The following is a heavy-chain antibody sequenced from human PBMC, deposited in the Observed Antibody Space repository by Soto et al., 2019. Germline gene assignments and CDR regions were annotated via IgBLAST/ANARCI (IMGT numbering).Heavy chain of an antibody. D-gene: IGHD1-26*01. V-gene: IGHV4-61*08. J-gene: IGHJ5*02. CDR2: IYYTGST. CDR3: AGIAWSGNYAYWFDP. Sequence: QVQLQESGPGLVKPSETLSLTCTVSGGSVSSGDYYWSWIRQPPGKGLEWIGYIYYTGSTNYNPSLERPVPISLDTSKNQSSQKLSSVTAADTAVYYSAGIAWSGNYAYWFDPWGQGTLVTVSS. CDR1: GGSVSSGDYY.